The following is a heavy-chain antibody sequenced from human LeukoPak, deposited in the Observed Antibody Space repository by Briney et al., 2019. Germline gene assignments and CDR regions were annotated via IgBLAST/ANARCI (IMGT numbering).Heavy chain of an antibody. CDR1: GYTFTGYY. Sequence: ASVKVSCKASGYTFTGYYMHWVRQAPGQGLEWMGWINPNSGGTNYAQKLQGRVTMTRDTSISTAYMELSRLRSDDTAVYYCARDPETMVRGVQNDYWGQGTLVTVSS. J-gene: IGHJ4*02. D-gene: IGHD3-10*01. CDR2: INPNSGGT. CDR3: ARDPETMVRGVQNDY. V-gene: IGHV1-2*02.